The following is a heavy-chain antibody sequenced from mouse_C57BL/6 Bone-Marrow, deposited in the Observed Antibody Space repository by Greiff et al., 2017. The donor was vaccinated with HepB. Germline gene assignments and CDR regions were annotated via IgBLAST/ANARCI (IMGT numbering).Heavy chain of an antibody. Sequence: EVQLVESGGGLVQPGGSLKLSCAASGFTFSDYYMYWVRQTPEKRLEWVAYISNGGGSTYYPDTVKGRFTISRDNAKNTLYLQMSRLKSEDTAMYYCATLYAMDYWGQGTSVTVSS. V-gene: IGHV5-12*01. CDR2: ISNGGGST. J-gene: IGHJ4*01. CDR1: GFTFSDYY. CDR3: ATLYAMDY.